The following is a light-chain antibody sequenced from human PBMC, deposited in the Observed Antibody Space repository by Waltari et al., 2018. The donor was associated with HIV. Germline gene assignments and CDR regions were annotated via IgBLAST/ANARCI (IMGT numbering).Light chain of an antibody. CDR1: SGDVGRYNF. Sequence: QSALPQPASVSGSLGQSITISCPGTSGDVGRYNFVSWYQQHPGKAPNPIIYNVNSRPSGVSIRFSGYRSANTASLTISGLQAEDEADYFCCSYTSSGPRYVLFGGGTRLTVL. CDR3: CSYTSSGPRYVL. J-gene: IGLJ2*01. V-gene: IGLV2-14*03. CDR2: NVN.